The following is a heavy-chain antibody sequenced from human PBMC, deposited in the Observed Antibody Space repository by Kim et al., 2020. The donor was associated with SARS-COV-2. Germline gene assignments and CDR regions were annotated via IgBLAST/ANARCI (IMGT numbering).Heavy chain of an antibody. V-gene: IGHV3-23*01. J-gene: IGHJ4*02. CDR2: ISGSGGST. CDR1: GFTFSSYA. D-gene: IGHD2-2*02. CDR3: AKGGFCSSTSCYRGGLDY. Sequence: GGSLRLSCAASGFTFSSYAMSWVRQAPGKGLEWVSAISGSGGSTYYADSVKGRFTISRDNSKNTLYLQMNSLRAEDTAVYYCAKGGFCSSTSCYRGGLDYWGQGTLVTVSS.